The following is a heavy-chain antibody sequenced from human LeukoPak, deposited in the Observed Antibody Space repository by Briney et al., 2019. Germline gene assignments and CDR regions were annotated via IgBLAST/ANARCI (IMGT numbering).Heavy chain of an antibody. CDR3: ATGPIDMIVDYLHY. J-gene: IGHJ4*02. CDR1: GYTLSDLS. D-gene: IGHD3-16*01. Sequence: ASVKVSCKISGYTLSDLSMHWVRHAPGKGLEWMGRFDPEDGEKIYAQNFQGRVTMTEDTSADTAYMELYSLRSEDTAVYYFATGPIDMIVDYLHYWGQGTLVTVSS. CDR2: FDPEDGEK. V-gene: IGHV1-24*01.